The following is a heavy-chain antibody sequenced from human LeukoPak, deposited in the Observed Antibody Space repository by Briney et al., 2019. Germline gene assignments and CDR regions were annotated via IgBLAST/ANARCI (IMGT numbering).Heavy chain of an antibody. J-gene: IGHJ4*02. Sequence: PGGSLRLSCEASGFTFSSYWMNWVRQAPGKGLEWVSSISSSSSYIYYADSVKGRFTISRDNAKNSLYLQMNSLRAEDTAVYYCASSGSYRFDYWGQGTLVTVPS. D-gene: IGHD1-26*01. CDR2: ISSSSSYI. CDR1: GFTFSSYW. CDR3: ASSGSYRFDY. V-gene: IGHV3-21*01.